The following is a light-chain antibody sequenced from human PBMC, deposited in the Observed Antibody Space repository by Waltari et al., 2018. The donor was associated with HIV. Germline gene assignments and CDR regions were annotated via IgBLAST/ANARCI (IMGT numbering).Light chain of an antibody. J-gene: IGKJ3*01. CDR3: QQSHSVPLT. V-gene: IGKV1-39*01. Sequence: DIEMTQSPSPLSASLGDRVTISCRSSQDISTNLYWYQQEPGKAPNLLIYSASSLKSGVPSSFSGSGTGTDFALTINGLQPDDFATYYCQQSHSVPLTFGPGTKLDF. CDR2: SAS. CDR1: QDISTN.